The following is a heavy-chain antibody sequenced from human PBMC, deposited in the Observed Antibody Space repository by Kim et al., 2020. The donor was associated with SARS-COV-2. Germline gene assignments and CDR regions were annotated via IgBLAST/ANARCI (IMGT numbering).Heavy chain of an antibody. CDR2: IFYSGSS. CDR1: GGAVRSPRYY. V-gene: IGHV4-61*01. CDR3: ARVLTGTSDAFDV. J-gene: IGHJ3*01. D-gene: IGHD1-7*01. Sequence: SETLSLTCTVSGGAVRSPRYYWSWIRQSPGKRLEWIGYIFYSGSSQYNPSLKSRVTISVDTTKNQFSLRLTSVTAADTAVYFCARVLTGTSDAFDVWGPWTMVTVSS.